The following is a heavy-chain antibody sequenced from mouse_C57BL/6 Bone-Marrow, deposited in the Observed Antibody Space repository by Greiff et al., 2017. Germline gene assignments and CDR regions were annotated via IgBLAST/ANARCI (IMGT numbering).Heavy chain of an antibody. V-gene: IGHV5-17*01. CDR2: ISSGSSTI. CDR3: ARDYYYGSSWFAY. J-gene: IGHJ3*01. CDR1: GFTFSDYG. Sequence: EVKLVESGGGLVKPGGSLKLSCAASGFTFSDYGMHWVRQAPEKGLEWVAYISSGSSTIYYADTVKGRFTISRDNAKNTRFLQITSLRSEDTAMYYCARDYYYGSSWFAYWGQGTLVTVSA. D-gene: IGHD1-1*01.